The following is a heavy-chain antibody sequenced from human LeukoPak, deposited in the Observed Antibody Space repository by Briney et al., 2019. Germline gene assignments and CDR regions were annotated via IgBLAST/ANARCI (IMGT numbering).Heavy chain of an antibody. V-gene: IGHV3-30*18. CDR1: GFTFSSYA. CDR3: AKDRGVIAGYFDY. D-gene: IGHD3-10*01. CDR2: ISYDGSNK. Sequence: PGGSLRLSCAASGFTFSSYAMSWVRQAPGKGLEWVAVISYDGSNKYYADSVKGRFTISRDNSKNTLYLQMNSLRAEDTAVYYCAKDRGVIAGYFDYWGQGTLVTVSS. J-gene: IGHJ4*02.